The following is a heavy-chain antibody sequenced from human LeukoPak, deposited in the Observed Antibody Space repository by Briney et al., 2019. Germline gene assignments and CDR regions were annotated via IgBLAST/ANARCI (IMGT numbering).Heavy chain of an antibody. CDR2: FYHSEHT. Sequence: SETLSLTCTVSGASISNDYWCWIRQPPGKGLEWLGCFYHSEHTSYNPSLKSRVTISVDTSKNQFSLSLTSVTTADTAVYYCTRDGSSRSLATWGQGTLVTVSS. CDR3: TRDGSSRSLAT. CDR1: GASISNDY. V-gene: IGHV4-59*01. J-gene: IGHJ5*02. D-gene: IGHD6-6*01.